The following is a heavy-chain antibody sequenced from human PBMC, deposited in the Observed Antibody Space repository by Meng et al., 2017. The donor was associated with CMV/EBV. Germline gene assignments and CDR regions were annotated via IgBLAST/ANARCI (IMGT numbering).Heavy chain of an antibody. CDR2: ISSSGSTI. D-gene: IGHD3-3*01. CDR1: GFTFSSCE. V-gene: IGHV3-48*03. CDR3: ARDLHTYDFWSGYRIYYYYYYGMDV. J-gene: IGHJ6*02. Sequence: GGSLRLSCAASGFTFSSCEMNWVRQAPGKGLEWVSYISSSGSTIYYADSVKGRFTISRDNAKNSLYLQMNSLRAEDTAVYYCARDLHTYDFWSGYRIYYYYYYGMDVWGQGTTVTVSS.